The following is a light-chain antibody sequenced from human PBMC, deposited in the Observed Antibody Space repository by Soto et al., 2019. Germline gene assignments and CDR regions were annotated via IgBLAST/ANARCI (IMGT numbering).Light chain of an antibody. CDR1: QSVSSSF. CDR3: QQYEMIT. Sequence: EIVLTQSPGTLSLSPGERATLSCRASQSVSSSFLAWYQQKPGQAPRLLIYGASSRATGIPDRFSGSGSGTDFTLIISRLEPEDFAVYYCQQYEMITFGPATKVDIK. J-gene: IGKJ3*01. V-gene: IGKV3-20*01. CDR2: GAS.